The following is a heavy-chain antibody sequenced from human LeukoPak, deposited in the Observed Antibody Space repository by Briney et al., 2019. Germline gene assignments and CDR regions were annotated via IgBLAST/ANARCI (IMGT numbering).Heavy chain of an antibody. CDR3: ARYGAVAGSDY. Sequence: SETLSLTCTVSGGSISDPYWCWIRQPPGKGLEWIGYIYYSGSTNYNPSLKSRVTISVDTSKNQFSLKLSSVIAADTAVYYCARYGAVAGSDYWGQRTLVTVSS. J-gene: IGHJ4*02. V-gene: IGHV4-59*11. D-gene: IGHD6-19*01. CDR1: GGSISDPY. CDR2: IYYSGST.